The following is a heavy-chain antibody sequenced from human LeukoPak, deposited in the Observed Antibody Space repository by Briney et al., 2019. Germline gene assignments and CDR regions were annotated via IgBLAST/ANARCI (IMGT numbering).Heavy chain of an antibody. Sequence: SETLSLTCTVSGGSFGRGDYYWSWVRQAPGKGLEWIGYIYHSGSTYYNPSLKSRVTISVDRSKNQFSLKLSSVTAADTAVYYCARVTTSEYFQHWGQGTLVTVSS. CDR1: GGSFGRGDYY. CDR2: IYHSGST. V-gene: IGHV4-30-4*08. CDR3: ARVTTSEYFQH. J-gene: IGHJ1*01. D-gene: IGHD4-11*01.